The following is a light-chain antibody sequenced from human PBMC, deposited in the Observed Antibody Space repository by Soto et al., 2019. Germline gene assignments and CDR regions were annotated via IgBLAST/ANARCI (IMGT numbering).Light chain of an antibody. CDR1: SSDVGGYNY. V-gene: IGLV2-14*03. CDR3: SSYTSDTTGV. J-gene: IGLJ1*01. Sequence: QSALTQPASVSGSPGQSIAISCTGTSSDVGGYNYVSWYQQHPGKAPKLMIYDVTTRPSGVSNRFSGSKSGNTAAQTISGLQAEDEADYYCSSYTSDTTGVFGTGTKVTVL. CDR2: DVT.